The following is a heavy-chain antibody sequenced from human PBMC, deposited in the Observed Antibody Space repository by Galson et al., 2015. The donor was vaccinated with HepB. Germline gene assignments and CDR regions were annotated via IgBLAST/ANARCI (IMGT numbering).Heavy chain of an antibody. CDR1: GFRFNCYG. D-gene: IGHD2-21*02. V-gene: IGHV3-7*03. Sequence: SLRLSCAGSGFRFNCYGMSWVRQAPGKGLECVAGMKDDGSVEQSADSVKGRLTLSRDNAKDSLFLQMSSLGVEDTAVYYCARWDLKTAWRLDYWGRGAPVTVSS. CDR3: ARWDLKTAWRLDY. J-gene: IGHJ4*02. CDR2: MKDDGSVE.